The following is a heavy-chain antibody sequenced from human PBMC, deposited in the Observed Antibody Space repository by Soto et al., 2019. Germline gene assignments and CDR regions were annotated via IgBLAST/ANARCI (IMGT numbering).Heavy chain of an antibody. Sequence: ASVKVSCKASGYTFTSCAMHWVRQAPGQRLEWMGWINAGNGNTKYSQKFQGRVTITRDTSASTAYMELSSLRSEDTAVYYCAREGGQGYCSGGSCFPYYFDSWGQGTLVTVSS. D-gene: IGHD2-15*01. CDR1: GYTFTSCA. V-gene: IGHV1-3*01. J-gene: IGHJ4*02. CDR2: INAGNGNT. CDR3: AREGGQGYCSGGSCFPYYFDS.